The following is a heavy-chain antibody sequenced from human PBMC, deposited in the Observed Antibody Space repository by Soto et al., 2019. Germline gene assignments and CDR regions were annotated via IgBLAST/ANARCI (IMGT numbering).Heavy chain of an antibody. CDR1: GYTFTSYG. Sequence: ASVKVSCKASGYTFTSYGISWVRQAPGQGLEWMGWISAYNGNTNYAQKLQGRVTMTTDTSTSTAYMELRSLRSDDTAVYYCASTPPGCSSTSCYGDFDYWGQGTLVTVSS. V-gene: IGHV1-18*01. CDR3: ASTPPGCSSTSCYGDFDY. J-gene: IGHJ4*02. CDR2: ISAYNGNT. D-gene: IGHD2-2*01.